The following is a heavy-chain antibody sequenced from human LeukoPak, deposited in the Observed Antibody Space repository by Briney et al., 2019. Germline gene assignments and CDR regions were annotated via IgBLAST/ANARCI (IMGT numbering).Heavy chain of an antibody. CDR1: GGSFSGYY. J-gene: IGHJ6*02. D-gene: IGHD3-22*01. V-gene: IGHV4-34*01. Sequence: SETLSLTCAVYGGSFSGYYWSWIRQPPGKGLEWIGEINHSGSTNYNPSLKSRVTISVDTSKNQFSLKLSSVTAADTAVYYCARETYYYDTSRPNYYGMDVWGQGTTVTVSS. CDR2: INHSGST. CDR3: ARETYYYDTSRPNYYGMDV.